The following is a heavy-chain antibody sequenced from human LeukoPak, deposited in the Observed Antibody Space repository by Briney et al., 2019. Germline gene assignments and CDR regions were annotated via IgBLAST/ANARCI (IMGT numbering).Heavy chain of an antibody. CDR3: AREKLAEAKVVPDYYYYGMDV. Sequence: GASVKVSCKASGGTFSSYAISWVRQAPGQGLEWMGRIIPILGIANYAQKFQGRVTITADKSTSTAYMELSSLRSEDTAVYYCAREKLAEAKVVPDYYYYGMDVWGQGTTVTVSS. CDR2: IIPILGIA. D-gene: IGHD2-2*01. V-gene: IGHV1-69*04. CDR1: GGTFSSYA. J-gene: IGHJ6*02.